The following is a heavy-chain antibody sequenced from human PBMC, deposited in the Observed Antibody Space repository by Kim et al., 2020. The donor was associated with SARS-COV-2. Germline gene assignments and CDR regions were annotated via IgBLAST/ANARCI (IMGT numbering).Heavy chain of an antibody. J-gene: IGHJ4*02. V-gene: IGHV1-8*01. CDR3: ARGYGGNSGGDY. Sequence: YAQKFQGRVTMTRNTSISTAYMELSSLRSEDTAVYYCARGYGGNSGGDYWGQGTLVTVSS. D-gene: IGHD4-17*01.